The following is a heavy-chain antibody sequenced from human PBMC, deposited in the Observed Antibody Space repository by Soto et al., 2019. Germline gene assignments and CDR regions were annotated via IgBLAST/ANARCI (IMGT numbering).Heavy chain of an antibody. J-gene: IGHJ4*02. V-gene: IGHV4-39*01. CDR2: INCTGST. CDR3: ARQRTSVVPQAYFDP. D-gene: IGHD4-17*01. CDR1: GDSINNRSYY. Sequence: PSETLSLTCTVTGDSINNRSYYWGWIRQPPGKGLEWIGSINCTGSTTSNPSLKRRVSMSVDTSKKQFFSKLRSVTAADTALYYCARQRTSVVPQAYFDPWGQGSLVTVSS.